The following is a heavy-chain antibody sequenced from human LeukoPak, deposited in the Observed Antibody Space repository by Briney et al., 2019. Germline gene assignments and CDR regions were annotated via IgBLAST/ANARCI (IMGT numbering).Heavy chain of an antibody. J-gene: IGHJ4*02. CDR1: GGSISSSIYY. CDR3: ASGYSYGPESY. Sequence: PSETLSLTCTVSGGSISSSIYYWVWLRQPPGKGREWIGSIYYSGSTYYNPSLKSRVTISVDTSKNQFSLKLSAVTAADTAVYYCASGYSYGPESYWGQGTLVTVSS. V-gene: IGHV4-39*01. D-gene: IGHD5-18*01. CDR2: IYYSGST.